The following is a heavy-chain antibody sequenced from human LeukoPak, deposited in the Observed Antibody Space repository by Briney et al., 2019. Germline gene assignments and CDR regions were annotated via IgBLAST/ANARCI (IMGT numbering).Heavy chain of an antibody. D-gene: IGHD6-13*01. CDR2: INHSGST. J-gene: IGHJ4*02. V-gene: IGHV4-34*01. CDR1: GGSFSDYY. Sequence: SETLSLTCAVYGGSFSDYYWSWIRQPPGKGLEWIGEINHSGSTNYNPSLKSRVTISVDTSKNQFSLKLSSVTAADTAVYYCATTSLAAADYWGQGTLVTVSS. CDR3: ATTSLAAADY.